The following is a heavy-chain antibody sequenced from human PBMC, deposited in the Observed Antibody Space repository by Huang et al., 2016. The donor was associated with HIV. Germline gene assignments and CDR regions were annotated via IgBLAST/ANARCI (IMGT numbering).Heavy chain of an antibody. V-gene: IGHV5-51*01. CDR1: GYRFTMNW. CDR2: IYPCYSDT. D-gene: IGHD3-10*01. CDR3: AGQGTRSFDI. Sequence: EVQLVQSGAEVKKPGESLKISCKGSGYRFTMNWIGWVRQMTGKGLEWMGDIYPCYSDTRDRPSFDCQVTMSADKSISTAYLQWSTLRASDTAMYFCAGQGTRSFDIWGQGTMVTVSS. J-gene: IGHJ3*02.